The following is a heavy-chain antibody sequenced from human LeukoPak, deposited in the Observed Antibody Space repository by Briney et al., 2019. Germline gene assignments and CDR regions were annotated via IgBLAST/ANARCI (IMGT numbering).Heavy chain of an antibody. V-gene: IGHV5-51*01. CDR3: ARHGKYYSGSHYFDF. CDR2: IYPDDSDT. CDR1: GYSFTSQW. D-gene: IGHD6-19*01. J-gene: IGHJ4*02. Sequence: GESLKISCQASGYSFTSQWIGWVRQMPGKGLEWMGIIYPDDSDTRYSPSFQGQVTISADKSISTAYLQWSSLKASDRAMYYCARHGKYYSGSHYFDFWGQGTLITVSS.